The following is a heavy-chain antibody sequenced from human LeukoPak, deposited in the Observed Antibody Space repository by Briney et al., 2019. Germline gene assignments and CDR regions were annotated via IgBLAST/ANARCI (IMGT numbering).Heavy chain of an antibody. J-gene: IGHJ6*02. CDR3: GKDLGSGKTSAPPLDV. CDR2: ITWGRDNL. CDR1: GVIFDDYA. Sequence: PGGSLRLSCAVSGVIFDDYAMHWVRQAPGKGLEGGSGITWGRDNLAYAASVKGRFTISRDNRRKLLHLQMNSLRPDDSAVYYSGKDLGSGKTSAPPLDVWGQGTTVTVSS. D-gene: IGHD3-3*01. V-gene: IGHV3-9*01.